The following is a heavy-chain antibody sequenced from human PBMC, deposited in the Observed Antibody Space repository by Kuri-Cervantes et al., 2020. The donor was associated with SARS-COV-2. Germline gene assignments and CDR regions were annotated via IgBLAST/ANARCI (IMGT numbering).Heavy chain of an antibody. CDR3: ARERQGSTRFLYGMDV. V-gene: IGHV3-74*01. D-gene: IGHD2-2*01. CDR2: INPDGSYT. Sequence: GEFLKISCAASGFTFSGHWIHWVRQAPGKGLVWVSRINPDGSYTNNADSVKGRFTISRDNARNSLYLQMNSLRAEDTAVYYCARERQGSTRFLYGMDVWGQGTMVTVSS. J-gene: IGHJ6*01. CDR1: GFTFSGHW.